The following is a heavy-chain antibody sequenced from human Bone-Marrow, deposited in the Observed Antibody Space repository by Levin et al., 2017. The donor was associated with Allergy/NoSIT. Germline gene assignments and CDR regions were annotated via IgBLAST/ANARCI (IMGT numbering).Heavy chain of an antibody. D-gene: IGHD2-15*01. Sequence: GGSLRLSCAASGFTFSSYGMHWVRQAPGKGLEWVAVIWYDGSNKYYADSVKGRFTISRDNSKNTLYLQMNSLRAEDTAVYYCARDWADIVVVVAAKMDYYDYYMDVWGKGTTVTVSS. CDR3: ARDWADIVVVVAAKMDYYDYYMDV. CDR1: GFTFSSYG. CDR2: IWYDGSNK. J-gene: IGHJ6*03. V-gene: IGHV3-33*01.